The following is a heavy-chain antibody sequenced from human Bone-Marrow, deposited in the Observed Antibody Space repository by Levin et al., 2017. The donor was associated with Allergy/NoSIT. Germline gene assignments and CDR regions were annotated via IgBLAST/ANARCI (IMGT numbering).Heavy chain of an antibody. Sequence: KSGGSLRLSCKASGGTFSSYAISWVRQAPGQGLEWMGGIIPIFGTANYAQKFQGRVTITADESTSTAYMELSSLRSEDTAVYYCARGEKQRKDSSSWYGPDQLDYWGQGTLVTVSS. V-gene: IGHV1-69*01. CDR1: GGTFSSYA. CDR2: IIPIFGTA. CDR3: ARGEKQRKDSSSWYGPDQLDY. D-gene: IGHD6-13*01. J-gene: IGHJ4*02.